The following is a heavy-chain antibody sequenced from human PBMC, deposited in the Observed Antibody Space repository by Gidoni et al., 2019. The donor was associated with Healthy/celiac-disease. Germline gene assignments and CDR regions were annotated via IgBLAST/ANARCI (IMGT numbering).Heavy chain of an antibody. D-gene: IGHD1-26*01. CDR1: GFTFSSYS. Sequence: EVQLVESGGGLVKPGGSLRLSCAASGFTFSSYSMNWVGQAPGKGLEWVSSISSSSSYIYYADSVKGRFTISRDNAKNSLYLQMNSLRAEDTAVYYCARDPNNREQPDLGRYYYYGMDVWGQGTTVTVSS. V-gene: IGHV3-21*01. CDR2: ISSSSSYI. CDR3: ARDPNNREQPDLGRYYYYGMDV. J-gene: IGHJ6*02.